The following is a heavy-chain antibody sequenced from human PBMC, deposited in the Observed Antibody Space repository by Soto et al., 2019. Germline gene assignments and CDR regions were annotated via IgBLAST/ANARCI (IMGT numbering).Heavy chain of an antibody. Sequence: ASVKVSCKASGYTFTGYYMHWVRQAPGQGLEWMGWINPNSGGTNYAQKFQGWVTMTGDTSISTAYMELSRLRSDDTAVYYCARSLDYGDLDYWGQGTLVTVSS. V-gene: IGHV1-2*04. CDR3: ARSLDYGDLDY. D-gene: IGHD4-17*01. CDR1: GYTFTGYY. CDR2: INPNSGGT. J-gene: IGHJ4*01.